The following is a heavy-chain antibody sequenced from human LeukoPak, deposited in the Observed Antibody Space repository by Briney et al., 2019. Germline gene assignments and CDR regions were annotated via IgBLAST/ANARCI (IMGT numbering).Heavy chain of an antibody. D-gene: IGHD2-15*01. CDR1: GFTFNSYG. V-gene: IGHV3-30*02. J-gene: IGHJ6*03. Sequence: GGSLRLSCAASGFTFNSYGMHWVRQAPGKGLEWVAFIRYDGSNKYYADSVKGRFTISRDNSKNTLYLQMNSLRAEDTAVYYCAKVSVGGTSPYYYYMDVWGKGTTVTISS. CDR3: AKVSVGGTSPYYYYMDV. CDR2: IRYDGSNK.